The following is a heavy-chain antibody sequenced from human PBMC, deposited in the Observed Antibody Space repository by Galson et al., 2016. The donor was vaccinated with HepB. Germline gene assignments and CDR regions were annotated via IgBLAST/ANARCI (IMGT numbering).Heavy chain of an antibody. CDR2: IIPIFGTG. D-gene: IGHD1-14*01. Sequence: SVKVSCKASGGTFSSYTINWVRQAPGQGLEWMGGIIPIFGTGNYAQKFQGRVTITADKSTSTAYMELSSLRSEDTAVYYCATRSGLSRNWFDPWGQGTLVTVSS. CDR3: ATRSGLSRNWFDP. CDR1: GGTFSSYT. J-gene: IGHJ5*02. V-gene: IGHV1-69*06.